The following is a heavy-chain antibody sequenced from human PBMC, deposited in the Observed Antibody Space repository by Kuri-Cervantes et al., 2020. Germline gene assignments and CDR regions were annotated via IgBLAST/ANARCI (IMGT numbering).Heavy chain of an antibody. Sequence: SVKDSCKASGYAFINYCISWVRQDPGQGREWMGWIVVVSGNTNYAQKFQERVTITRDMSTSTAYMELSSLRSEDTTIYYCSARWFNWGQGTLVTVSS. D-gene: IGHD3-10*01. V-gene: IGHV1-58*02. J-gene: IGHJ4*02. CDR3: SARWFN. CDR1: GYAFINYC. CDR2: IVVVSGNT.